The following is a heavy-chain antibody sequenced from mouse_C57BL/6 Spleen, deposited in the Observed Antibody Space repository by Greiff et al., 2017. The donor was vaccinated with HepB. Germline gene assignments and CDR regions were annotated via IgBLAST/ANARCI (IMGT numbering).Heavy chain of an antibody. V-gene: IGHV1-53*01. D-gene: IGHD2-4*01. Sequence: QVQLQQSGTELVKPGASVKLSCKASGYTFTSYWMHWVKQRPGQGLEWIGNINPSNGGTNYNEKFKSKATLTVDKSSSTAYMQLSSLTSEDSAVYYCARSGSHYDYDWFAYWGQGTLVTVSA. CDR3: ARSGSHYDYDWFAY. CDR2: INPSNGGT. CDR1: GYTFTSYW. J-gene: IGHJ3*01.